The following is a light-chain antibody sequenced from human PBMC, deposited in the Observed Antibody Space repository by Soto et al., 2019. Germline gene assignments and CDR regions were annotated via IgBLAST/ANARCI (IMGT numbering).Light chain of an antibody. V-gene: IGKV1-6*01. CDR2: AAS. Sequence: AIQMTQFPSSLSASVGDRVTITCRASQAIRGDLAWFQQKPGKAPKLLIYAASGLQSEVPSRFSGSGSASEYTLTISSLQPEDFATYFCLQDFNYPWTFGQGTKVDIK. CDR1: QAIRGD. J-gene: IGKJ1*01. CDR3: LQDFNYPWT.